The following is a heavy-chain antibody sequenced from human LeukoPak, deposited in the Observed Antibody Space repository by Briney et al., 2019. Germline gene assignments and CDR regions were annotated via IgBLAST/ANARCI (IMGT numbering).Heavy chain of an antibody. Sequence: SETLSLTCTVSGGSISSTNYYWGWIRQPPGKGLEWIGSIYYSGNTYYNPSLKSRVTISVDTSKNQFSLKLSSVTAADTAVYYCAKPSTVTPLDAFDIWGQGTLVTVSS. D-gene: IGHD4-17*01. J-gene: IGHJ3*02. CDR1: GGSISSTNYY. CDR2: IYYSGNT. CDR3: AKPSTVTPLDAFDI. V-gene: IGHV4-39*01.